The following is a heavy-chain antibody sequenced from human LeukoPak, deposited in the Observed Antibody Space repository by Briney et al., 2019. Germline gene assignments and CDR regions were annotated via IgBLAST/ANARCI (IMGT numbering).Heavy chain of an antibody. CDR2: ISGSGGST. Sequence: QPGASLRLSCAASGFTFSSYAMSWVRQAPGKGLEWVSAISGSGGSTYYADSVKGRFTISRDNSKNTLYLQMNSLRAEDTAVCYCAKDLYGGNRFDYWGQGTLVTVSS. D-gene: IGHD4-23*01. CDR1: GFTFSSYA. J-gene: IGHJ4*02. CDR3: AKDLYGGNRFDY. V-gene: IGHV3-23*01.